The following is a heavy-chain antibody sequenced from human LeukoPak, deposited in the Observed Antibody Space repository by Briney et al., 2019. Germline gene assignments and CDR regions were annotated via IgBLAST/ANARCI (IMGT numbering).Heavy chain of an antibody. CDR1: GFTFSSYS. CDR3: ARDKEGTKYSYGSDY. V-gene: IGHV3-21*01. D-gene: IGHD5-18*01. Sequence: GGSLRLSCAASGFTFSSYSMNWVRQAPGKGLEWVSSISSSSYIYYADSVKGRFTISRDNAKNSLYLQMNSLRAEDTAVYYCARDKEGTKYSYGSDYWGQGTLVTVSS. J-gene: IGHJ4*02. CDR2: ISSSSYI.